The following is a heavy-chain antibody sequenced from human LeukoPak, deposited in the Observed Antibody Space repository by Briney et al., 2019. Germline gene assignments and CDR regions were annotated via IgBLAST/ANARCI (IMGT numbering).Heavy chain of an antibody. J-gene: IGHJ4*02. D-gene: IGHD5-24*01. V-gene: IGHV4-39*01. CDR3: ARQGDGFKTANFDY. CDR1: GGSISTNNYY. CDR2: IYYRGST. Sequence: PSETLSLTCTVSGGSISTNNYYWGWIRQPPGKGLEWIGTIYYRGSTYYKSSLKNRLTISVDTFKNQLSLKLSSVTAADTAVYFCARQGDGFKTANFDYWGQGTLVTVSS.